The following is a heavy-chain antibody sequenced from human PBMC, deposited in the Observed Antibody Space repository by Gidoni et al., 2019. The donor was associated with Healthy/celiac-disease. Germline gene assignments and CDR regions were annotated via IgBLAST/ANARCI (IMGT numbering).Heavy chain of an antibody. J-gene: IGHJ4*02. V-gene: IGHV1-46*01. CDR3: ARDQEKMEFGELFPAFDY. Sequence: QVQLVQSGAEVKKPGASVKVSCKASGYTFTSYYMHWVRQGPGQGLEWMGIINPSGGSTSYAQKFQGRVTMTRDTSTSTVYMELSSLRSEDTAVYYCARDQEKMEFGELFPAFDYWGQGTLVTVSS. CDR2: INPSGGST. D-gene: IGHD3-10*01. CDR1: GYTFTSYY.